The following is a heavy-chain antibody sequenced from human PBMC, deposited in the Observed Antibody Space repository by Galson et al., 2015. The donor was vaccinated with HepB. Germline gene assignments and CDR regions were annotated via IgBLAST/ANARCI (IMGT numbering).Heavy chain of an antibody. Sequence: SLRLSCAASTFIFSTYSMNWVRQAPGMGLEWVSYISSSSTTIYYADSVKGRFTLSRDNAKNSIYLQMNSLRAVDTAVYFCVFLRGNDLKPLHYWCQGTLVTVSS. CDR3: VFLRGNDLKPLHY. D-gene: IGHD3-3*01. CDR1: TFIFSTYS. V-gene: IGHV3-48*04. J-gene: IGHJ4*02. CDR2: ISSSSTTI.